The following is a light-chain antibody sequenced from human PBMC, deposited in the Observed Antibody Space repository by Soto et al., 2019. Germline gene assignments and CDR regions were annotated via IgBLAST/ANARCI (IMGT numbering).Light chain of an antibody. CDR1: EKIDNF. J-gene: IGKJ1*01. CDR3: QQGYSDRWT. Sequence: DIQMTQSPSSLSASIGDRVSITCRTSEKIDNFLNWYQQKPGKAPSLLIYAASSLHSGVPSRFSGSGSGTEFTLTISSLQFEDFATYYCQQGYSDRWTFGQGTKVDIK. V-gene: IGKV1-39*01. CDR2: AAS.